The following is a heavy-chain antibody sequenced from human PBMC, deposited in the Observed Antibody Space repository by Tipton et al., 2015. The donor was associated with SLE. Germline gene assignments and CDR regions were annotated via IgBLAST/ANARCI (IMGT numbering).Heavy chain of an antibody. CDR3: ARRTTVTSFYYGLDV. CDR1: GYSFTAYY. D-gene: IGHD4-17*01. V-gene: IGHV1-2*02. J-gene: IGHJ6*02. Sequence: QSGAEVKKPGASVNVSCKASGYSFTAYYMHWVRQAPGQGLEWMGTIIPVISITTYAQKFQGRVTITTDESTSTAYMELSSLRSDDTAVYYCARRTTVTSFYYGLDVWGQGTTVTVSS. CDR2: IIPVISIT.